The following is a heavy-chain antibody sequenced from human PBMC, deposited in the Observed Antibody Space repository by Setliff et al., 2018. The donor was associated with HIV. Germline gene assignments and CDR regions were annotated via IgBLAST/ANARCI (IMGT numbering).Heavy chain of an antibody. CDR1: GFTFSSYV. Sequence: GGSLRLSCAASGFTFSSYVMHWVRQAPGKGLEWVAYIRNDGSDKYAAVSLRGRFTISRDNSKNTLYLQMNSLRTEDTAVYYCVRDDSNGPNSLDPWGQGTLVTVSS. CDR3: VRDDSNGPNSLDP. J-gene: IGHJ5*02. CDR2: IRNDGSDK. D-gene: IGHD2-8*01. V-gene: IGHV3-30*02.